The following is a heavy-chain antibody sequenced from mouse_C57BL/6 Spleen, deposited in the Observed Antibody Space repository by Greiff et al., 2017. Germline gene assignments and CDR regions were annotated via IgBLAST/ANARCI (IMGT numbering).Heavy chain of an antibody. D-gene: IGHD1-1*01. CDR1: GYSITSGYY. CDR3: ARRVRDYYGSSYWYFDV. J-gene: IGHJ1*03. Sequence: EVKLQESGPGLVKPSQSLSLTCSVTGYSITSGYYWNWIRQFPGSKLEWMGYISYDGSNNYNPSLKNRISITRDTSKNQFFLKLNSVTTEDTATYYCARRVRDYYGSSYWYFDVWGTGTTVTVSS. CDR2: ISYDGSN. V-gene: IGHV3-6*01.